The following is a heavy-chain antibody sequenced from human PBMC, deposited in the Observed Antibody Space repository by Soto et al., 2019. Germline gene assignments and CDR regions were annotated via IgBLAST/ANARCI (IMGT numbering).Heavy chain of an antibody. V-gene: IGHV3-23*01. J-gene: IGHJ4*02. Sequence: PGGSLRLSCAASGFTFSSYAMSWVRQAPGKGLEWVSAISGSGGSTYYADSVKGRFTISRDNSKNTLYLQMNSLRAEDTAVYYCAKVKEKAAMAQTPFDYWGQGTLVTVSS. D-gene: IGHD5-18*01. CDR3: AKVKEKAAMAQTPFDY. CDR1: GFTFSSYA. CDR2: ISGSGGST.